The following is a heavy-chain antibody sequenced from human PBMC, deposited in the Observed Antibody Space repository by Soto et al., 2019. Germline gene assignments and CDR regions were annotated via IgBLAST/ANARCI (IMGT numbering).Heavy chain of an antibody. Sequence: GASVKVSCKASGYTFTSYDINWVRQATGQGLEWMGWMNPNSGNTGYAQKFQGRVTMTRNTSISTAYMELSSLRSEDTAVYYCAGGSSSRYYYYYMDVWGKGTTVTVSS. J-gene: IGHJ6*03. CDR3: AGGSSSRYYYYYMDV. V-gene: IGHV1-8*01. CDR2: MNPNSGNT. CDR1: GYTFTSYD.